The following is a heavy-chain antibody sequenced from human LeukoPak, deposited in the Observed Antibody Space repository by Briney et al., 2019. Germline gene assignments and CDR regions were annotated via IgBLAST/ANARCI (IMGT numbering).Heavy chain of an antibody. J-gene: IGHJ6*03. CDR3: AKEARYSSGWYYYYYMDV. V-gene: IGHV3-30*02. D-gene: IGHD6-19*01. Sequence: GGSLRLSCAASGFTFSTYGMHWVRQAPGKGLEWVSFIRYVGINKYYADSVKGRFTISRDNSKNTLYLQMNSLRAEDTAVYYCAKEARYSSGWYYYYYMDVWGKGTTVTVSS. CDR2: IRYVGINK. CDR1: GFTFSTYG.